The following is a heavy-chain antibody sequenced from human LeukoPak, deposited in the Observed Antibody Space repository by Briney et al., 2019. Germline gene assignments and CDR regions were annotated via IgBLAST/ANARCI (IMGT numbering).Heavy chain of an antibody. J-gene: IGHJ4*02. Sequence: PSETLSLICTVSGASISSYYWSWIRQTPGKGLEWIGYIYYSGSTKYNPSVKSRVTISVDTSKNHVSLKLSFVTAADTAVYYCASLDTAMVLIYWGQGTLVTVSS. CDR3: ASLDTAMVLIY. CDR2: IYYSGST. CDR1: GASISSYY. V-gene: IGHV4-59*08. D-gene: IGHD5-18*01.